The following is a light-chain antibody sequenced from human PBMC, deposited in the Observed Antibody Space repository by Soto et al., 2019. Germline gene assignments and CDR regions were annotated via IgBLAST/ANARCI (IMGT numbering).Light chain of an antibody. Sequence: EIVLTQSPDTLSLSPGERATLSCRASQSVSSSSLAWYQQKPGQATRLLIYGASSRATGIPDRFSGSGSGTDFTFTINRLEPEDFAVYFCQQYGSTTTFGQGTKVDI. V-gene: IGKV3-20*01. CDR1: QSVSSSS. CDR3: QQYGSTTT. J-gene: IGKJ1*01. CDR2: GAS.